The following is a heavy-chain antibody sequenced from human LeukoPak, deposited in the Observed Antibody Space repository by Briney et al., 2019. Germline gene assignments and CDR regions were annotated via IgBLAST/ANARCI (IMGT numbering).Heavy chain of an antibody. D-gene: IGHD6-6*01. CDR1: GGSFSGYY. CDR2: INHSGGT. J-gene: IGHJ1*01. CDR3: ARVIRGSSSNYFQH. V-gene: IGHV4-34*01. Sequence: PSETLSLTCAVYGGSFSGYYWSWIRQPPGKGLEWIGEINHSGGTNYNPSLKSRVTISVDTSKNQFSLKLSSVTAADTAVYYCARVIRGSSSNYFQHWGQGTLVTVSS.